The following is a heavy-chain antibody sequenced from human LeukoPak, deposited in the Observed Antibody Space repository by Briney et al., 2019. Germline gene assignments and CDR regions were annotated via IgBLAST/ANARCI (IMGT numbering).Heavy chain of an antibody. CDR2: MNPNSGNT. CDR1: GYTFTSYD. D-gene: IGHD3-3*01. Sequence: ASVKVSCKASGYTFTSYDINWVRQATGQGLEWMGWMNPNSGNTGYAQKFQGRVTMTRNTSISTAYMELSSLRSEDTAVYYCARAVSYYGFWSGYYPFDYWGQGTLVTVSS. CDR3: ARAVSYYGFWSGYYPFDY. J-gene: IGHJ4*02. V-gene: IGHV1-8*01.